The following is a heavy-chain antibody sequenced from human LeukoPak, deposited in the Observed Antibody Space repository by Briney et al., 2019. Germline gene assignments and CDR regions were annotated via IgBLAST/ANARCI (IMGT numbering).Heavy chain of an antibody. J-gene: IGHJ6*03. CDR1: GFTFDDYG. Sequence: GGSLRLSCAASGFTFDDYGMSWVRQAPGKGLEWVSGINWNGGSTGYADSVKGRFTTSRDNAKNSLYLQMNSLRAEDTALYYCAREGPPLYCSGGSCYPPTQYYYYMDVWGKGTTVTVSS. V-gene: IGHV3-20*04. CDR2: INWNGGST. CDR3: AREGPPLYCSGGSCYPPTQYYYYMDV. D-gene: IGHD2-15*01.